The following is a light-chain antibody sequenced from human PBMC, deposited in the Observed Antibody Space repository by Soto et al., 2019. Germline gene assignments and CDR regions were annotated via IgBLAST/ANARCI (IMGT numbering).Light chain of an antibody. V-gene: IGKV3-15*01. Sequence: EMVMTQSPGTLSVSPGERATLSCRASQSVSSNLAWYQQKPGQAPRLLIYGASTRATGIPARFSGSGFGTEFTLTISSLQSEDFAVYYCQQYNNWWTFGQGTKVEIK. CDR2: GAS. J-gene: IGKJ1*01. CDR1: QSVSSN. CDR3: QQYNNWWT.